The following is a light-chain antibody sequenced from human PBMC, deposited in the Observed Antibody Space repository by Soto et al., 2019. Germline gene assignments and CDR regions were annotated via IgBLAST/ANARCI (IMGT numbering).Light chain of an antibody. V-gene: IGKV1-12*01. CDR2: TAS. CDR1: QDISTW. CDR3: QQGSSFPLT. J-gene: IGKJ4*01. Sequence: DIQMTQSPSSVSASVGDRVTITCRASQDISTWLAWFQQKPGEAPRLLIYTASSLHSGVPSRFSGSESGTDFTLTISSPQPEDFATYYCQQGSSFPLTFGGGTKVDIK.